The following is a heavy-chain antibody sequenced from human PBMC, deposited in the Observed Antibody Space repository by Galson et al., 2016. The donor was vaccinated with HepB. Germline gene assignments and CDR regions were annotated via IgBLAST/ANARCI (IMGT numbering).Heavy chain of an antibody. CDR2: ITGSGDNT. J-gene: IGHJ4*02. Sequence: SLRLSCAASGFAFNAYAMSWVRQVPEKGLEWVSAITGSGDNTYYADSVKGRFAISRDNSKNTLYLQMNSLRAEDAAVYYCAKVSHNTSGWFLGTIDYWGQGTLVTVSS. CDR3: AKVSHNTSGWFLGTIDY. D-gene: IGHD6-13*01. CDR1: GFAFNAYA. V-gene: IGHV3-23*01.